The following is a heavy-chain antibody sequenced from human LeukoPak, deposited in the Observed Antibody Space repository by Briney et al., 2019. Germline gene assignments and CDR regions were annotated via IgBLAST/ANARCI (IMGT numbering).Heavy chain of an antibody. CDR1: GFTVSTNS. D-gene: IGHD4-23*01. CDR3: ARRAGVYSHPYDY. CDR2: IYSDNT. Sequence: GGSLRLSCTVSGFTVSTNSMSWVRQAPGKGLEWASFIYSDNTHYSDSVKGRFTISRDNSKNTLYLQMNSLRAEDTAVYYCARRAGVYSHPYDYWGQGTLVTVSS. J-gene: IGHJ4*02. V-gene: IGHV3-53*01.